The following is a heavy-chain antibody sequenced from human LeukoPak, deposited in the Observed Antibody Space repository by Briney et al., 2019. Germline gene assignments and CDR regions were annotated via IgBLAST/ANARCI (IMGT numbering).Heavy chain of an antibody. D-gene: IGHD3-3*01. CDR1: GFTFNSYS. CDR2: ISSSSSNI. V-gene: IGHV3-48*01. CDR3: ARGTGYDFWSGQIDY. Sequence: GGTLRLSCAASGFTFNSYSMNWVPQAPGQGLEWVSYISSSSSNIYYADSVKGRFTTSRDNAKNSLYLQMNSRGAEDTAVYYCARGTGYDFWSGQIDYWGQGTLVTVSS. J-gene: IGHJ4*02.